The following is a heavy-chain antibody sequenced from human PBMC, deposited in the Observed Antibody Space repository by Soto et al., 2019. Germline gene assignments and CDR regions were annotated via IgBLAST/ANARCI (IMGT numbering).Heavy chain of an antibody. Sequence: GGSLRLSCAASGFSFDDYAMYWVRQAPGKGLEWVSGISWNSGSIGYADSVKGRFTISRDNAKNSLYLQINSLRAEDTALYYCAKDLTDYTDMEHDYYYYYMDVWGKGTTVTGSS. CDR1: GFSFDDYA. V-gene: IGHV3-9*01. CDR2: ISWNSGSI. J-gene: IGHJ6*03. CDR3: AKDLTDYTDMEHDYYYYYMDV. D-gene: IGHD5-18*01.